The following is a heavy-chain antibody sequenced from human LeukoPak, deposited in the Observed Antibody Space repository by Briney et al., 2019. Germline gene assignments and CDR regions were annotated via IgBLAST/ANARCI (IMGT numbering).Heavy chain of an antibody. V-gene: IGHV4-59*11. CDR2: VHHTGVT. CDR3: VRSATIAVFRYGMDV. J-gene: IGHJ6*02. CDR1: GGSITSLY. D-gene: IGHD5-24*01. Sequence: SETLSLTCSVSGGSITSLYWSWVRQPPGKGLEYVGYVHHTGVTNYNPTLRGRVTVSMDSSKNQFSLKMNSVTAADTAVYYCVRSATIAVFRYGMDVWGQGTTVTVSS.